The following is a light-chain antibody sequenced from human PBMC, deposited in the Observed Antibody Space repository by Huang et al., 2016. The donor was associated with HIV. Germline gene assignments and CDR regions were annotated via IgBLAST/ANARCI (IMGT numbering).Light chain of an antibody. CDR1: QNISNS. CDR3: QKYNNWPLI. J-gene: IGKJ4*01. CDR2: DAS. Sequence: EIVMTQSPATLALSPGEKPTLSCRASQNISNSLAWYHQKPGQAPRLLIYDASTRATGIPARFSGSGSGTEFALTISSLQSEDVAVYYCQKYNNWPLIFGGGTKVEIK. V-gene: IGKV3-15*01.